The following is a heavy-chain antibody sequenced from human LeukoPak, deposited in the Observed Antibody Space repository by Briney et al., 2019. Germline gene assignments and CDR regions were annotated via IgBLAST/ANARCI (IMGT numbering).Heavy chain of an antibody. D-gene: IGHD1-26*01. V-gene: IGHV1-69*01. J-gene: IGHJ4*02. CDR1: GGTFSSYA. CDR2: IIPIFGTA. Sequence: GASVKVSCKASGGTFSSYAISWMRQAPGQGLEWMGGIIPIFGTANYAQKFQGRVTITADESTSTAYMELSSLRSEDTAVYYCARVPFGGSYYYFDYWGQGTLVTVSS. CDR3: ARVPFGGSYYYFDY.